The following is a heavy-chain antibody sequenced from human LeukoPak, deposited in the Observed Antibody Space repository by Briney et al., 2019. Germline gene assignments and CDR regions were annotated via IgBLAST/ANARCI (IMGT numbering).Heavy chain of an antibody. Sequence: GGSLRLSCAASGFTFSSYWMTWVRQAPGKGLEWVANIKQDGSEKYYVDSVKGRFTISRDNAKNTLYLQMNSLRADDTAVYYCARGGVYSTSAVDYWGQGTLVTVSS. D-gene: IGHD6-6*01. V-gene: IGHV3-7*01. J-gene: IGHJ4*02. CDR1: GFTFSSYW. CDR3: ARGGVYSTSAVDY. CDR2: IKQDGSEK.